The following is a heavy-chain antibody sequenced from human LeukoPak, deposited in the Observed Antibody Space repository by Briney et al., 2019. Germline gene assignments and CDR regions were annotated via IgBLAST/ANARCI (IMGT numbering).Heavy chain of an antibody. CDR3: TTDSPYSSSWFDYYYYYGMDV. D-gene: IGHD6-13*01. J-gene: IGHJ6*04. CDR2: IKSKTDGGTT. Sequence: GGSVRLSCAASGFTFSNAWMSWVRQAPGKGREWVGRIKSKTDGGTTDYATPVKGRFTISRDDSKNALYLQMNSLKAEDTAVYYCTTDSPYSSSWFDYYYYYGMDVWGKGTTVTVSS. CDR1: GFTFSNAW. V-gene: IGHV3-15*01.